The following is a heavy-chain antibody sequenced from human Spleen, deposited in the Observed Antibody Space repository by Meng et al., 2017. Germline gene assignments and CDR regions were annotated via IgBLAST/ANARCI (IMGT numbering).Heavy chain of an antibody. D-gene: IGHD4-23*01. CDR1: GGTFSRYV. V-gene: IGHV1-69*01. J-gene: IGHJ4*02. CDR2: IIPIFGTA. CDR3: ARAATVVTPGDY. Sequence: EQLLPIGSRVRNPGCTGRVTCKVSGGTFSRYVISWVRQAPGQGLEWMGGIIPIFGTANYAQKFQGRVTITADESTSTAYMELSSLRSEDTAVYYCARAATVVTPGDYWGQGTLVTVSS.